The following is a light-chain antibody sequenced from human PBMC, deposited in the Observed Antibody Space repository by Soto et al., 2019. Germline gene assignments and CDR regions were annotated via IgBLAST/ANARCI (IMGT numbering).Light chain of an antibody. CDR1: QSSSSY. CDR3: QQSYSTPRT. Sequence: DIQITQSPSSLSASLGDRVTITCRASQSSSSYLNWYQQKQGKAPTLLIYAASSLQSGVPSRFSGSVSGTDFTLTISSLQPEDFATYYWQQSYSTPRTFGQGTKLEIK. CDR2: AAS. V-gene: IGKV1-39*01. J-gene: IGKJ2*01.